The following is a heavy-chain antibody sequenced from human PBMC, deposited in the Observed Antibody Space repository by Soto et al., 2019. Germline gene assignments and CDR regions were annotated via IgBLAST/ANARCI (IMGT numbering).Heavy chain of an antibody. V-gene: IGHV1-69*13. CDR1: GGTFSSYA. CDR2: IIPIFGTA. CDR3: ADGGSYQVLVNY. Sequence: ASVKVSCKASGGTFSSYAISWVRQAPGQGLEWMGGIIPIFGTANYAQKFQGRVTITADESTSTAYMELSSLRSEDTAVYYCADGGSYQVLVNYWGQGTLVTVSS. D-gene: IGHD1-26*01. J-gene: IGHJ4*02.